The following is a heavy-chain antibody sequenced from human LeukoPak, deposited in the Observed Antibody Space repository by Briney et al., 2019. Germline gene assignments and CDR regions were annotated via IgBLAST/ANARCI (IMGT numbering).Heavy chain of an antibody. V-gene: IGHV4-30-4*01. J-gene: IGHJ5*02. Sequence: PSQTLSLTCTVSGGSISSGDYYWSWIRQPPGKGLEWIGYIYYSGSTYYNPSLKSRVTISVDTSKNQFSLKLSSVTAADTAVYYCARSEIGGAAMVGNWFDPWGQGTLVTVSS. CDR2: IYYSGST. D-gene: IGHD5-18*01. CDR3: ARSEIGGAAMVGNWFDP. CDR1: GGSISSGDYY.